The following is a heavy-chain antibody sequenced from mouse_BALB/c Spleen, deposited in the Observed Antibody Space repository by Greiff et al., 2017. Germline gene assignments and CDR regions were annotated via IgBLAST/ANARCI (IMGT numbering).Heavy chain of an antibody. J-gene: IGHJ2*01. V-gene: IGHV5-17*02. CDR3: ARGYGYYFDY. CDR2: ISSGSSTI. CDR1: GFTFSSFG. Sequence: EVKVVESGGGLVQPGGSRKLSCAASGFTFSSFGMHWVRQAPEKGLEWVAYISSGSSTIYYADTVKGRFTISRDNPKNTLFLQMTSLRSEDTAMYYCARGYGYYFDYWGQGTTLTVSS. D-gene: IGHD1-2*01.